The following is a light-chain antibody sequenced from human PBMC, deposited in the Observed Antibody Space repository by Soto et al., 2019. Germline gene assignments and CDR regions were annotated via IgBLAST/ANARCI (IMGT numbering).Light chain of an antibody. J-gene: IGLJ1*01. V-gene: IGLV2-14*01. Sequence: QSVLTQPASVSGSPGQSITISCTGTSSDVGNYKYVSWYQQHPGKAPKLMIYEVSNRPSGVSNRFSGSKSGNTASLTISGLQAEDETDYYGFSYTSSGTYVFGTGTKVTV. CDR3: FSYTSSGTYV. CDR1: SSDVGNYKY. CDR2: EVS.